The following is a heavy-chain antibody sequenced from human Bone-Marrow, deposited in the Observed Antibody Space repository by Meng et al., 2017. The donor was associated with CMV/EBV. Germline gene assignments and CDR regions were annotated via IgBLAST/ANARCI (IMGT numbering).Heavy chain of an antibody. J-gene: IGHJ4*02. CDR1: GYTFTDYY. CDR2: INPNSGDT. D-gene: IGHD2-2*01. CDR3: ARDPVVPAALDY. V-gene: IGHV1-2*02. Sequence: ASVKVSCKASGYTFTDYYMHWVRQAPGQGLEWMGWINPNSGDTNYAQKFRGRVTMTRHTSISTAYMELSRLRSDDTAVYSCARDPVVPAALDYWGQGTLVTVPS.